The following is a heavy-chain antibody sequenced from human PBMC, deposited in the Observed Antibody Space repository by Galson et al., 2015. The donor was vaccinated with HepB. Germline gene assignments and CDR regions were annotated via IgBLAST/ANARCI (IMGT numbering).Heavy chain of an antibody. V-gene: IGHV1-69*04. CDR2: IIPILGIA. D-gene: IGHD2-2*01. CDR3: ARDPDIVVVPAAPLGC. Sequence: SVKVSCKASGGTFSSYTISWVRQAPGQGLEWMGRIIPILGIANYAQKFQGRVTITADKSTSTAYMELSSLRSEDTAVYYCARDPDIVVVPAAPLGCWGQGTLVTVSS. CDR1: GGTFSSYT. J-gene: IGHJ4*02.